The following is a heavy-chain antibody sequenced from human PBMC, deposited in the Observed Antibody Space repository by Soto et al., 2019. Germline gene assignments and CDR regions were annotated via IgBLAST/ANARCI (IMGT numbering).Heavy chain of an antibody. CDR3: ESGTMVRGHLPEGMDV. CDR1: GGTFSSYA. Sequence: QVQLVQSGAEVKKPGSSVKVSCKASGGTFSSYAISWVRQAPGQGLEWMGGIIPIFGTANYAQKFQGRVTITADESTSTAYMELSSLRSEDTAVYYCESGTMVRGHLPEGMDVWGQGTTVTVSS. J-gene: IGHJ6*02. CDR2: IIPIFGTA. D-gene: IGHD3-10*01. V-gene: IGHV1-69*01.